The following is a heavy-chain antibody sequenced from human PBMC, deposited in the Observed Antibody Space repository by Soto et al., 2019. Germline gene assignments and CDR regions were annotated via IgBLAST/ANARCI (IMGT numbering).Heavy chain of an antibody. CDR3: ARGRYDFWSGYSTEGSWFDP. D-gene: IGHD3-3*01. Sequence: QVQLVQSGAEVKKPGASVKVSCKASGYTFTSYDINWVRQATGQGLEWMGWMNPNSGNTGYAQKFQGRVTMTRNTSISTAYMEPSSLRSEDTAVYYCARGRYDFWSGYSTEGSWFDPWGQGTLVTVSS. V-gene: IGHV1-8*01. J-gene: IGHJ5*02. CDR1: GYTFTSYD. CDR2: MNPNSGNT.